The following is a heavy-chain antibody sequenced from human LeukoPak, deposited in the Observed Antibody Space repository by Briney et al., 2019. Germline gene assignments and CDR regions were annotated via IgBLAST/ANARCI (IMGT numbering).Heavy chain of an antibody. Sequence: SHTLSLTCTVSGGSISSADYYGSCIRQPPAKGLEWIGYIYYSGSTYYNPSLKTRVTMSVDTSKNQSSLKVSSVTAADTAVFYCARTTVPTSMHFDYWGQGTLVTVSS. J-gene: IGHJ4*02. V-gene: IGHV4-30-4*01. CDR2: IYYSGST. CDR3: ARTTVPTSMHFDY. CDR1: GGSISSADYY. D-gene: IGHD4-17*01.